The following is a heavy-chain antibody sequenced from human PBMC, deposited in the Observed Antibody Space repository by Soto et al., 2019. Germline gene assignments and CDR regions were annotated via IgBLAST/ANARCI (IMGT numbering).Heavy chain of an antibody. CDR2: IESGGST. J-gene: IGHJ6*02. V-gene: IGHV3-53*02. CDR1: GFTVSSSY. D-gene: IGHD2-15*01. Sequence: EVQLVETGGGVIQRGGSLRLSCNASGFTVSSSYMSWVRQAPGMGLEWVAVIESGGSTHYADSVKGRFTISRDNSKNMIYLQLHTLRADDTAVYYCAKDLGPLRLLNYYFCGLDVWGQGTTVTVSS. CDR3: AKDLGPLRLLNYYFCGLDV.